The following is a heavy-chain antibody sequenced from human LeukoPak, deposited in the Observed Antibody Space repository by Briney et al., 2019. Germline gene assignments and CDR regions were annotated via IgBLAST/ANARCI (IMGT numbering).Heavy chain of an antibody. J-gene: IGHJ4*02. CDR1: GFSLHIHG. Sequence: GGSLRLSCVASGFSLHIHGMTGVRQAPGKGLEWVSSVGGGNDIHYSDSVKGRFTGSRDDAKSAVYLQMNNLRVEDTAIYFCARDATPMNGIWDHFDSWGQGTLVTVS. CDR2: VGGGNDI. D-gene: IGHD1-1*01. CDR3: ARDATPMNGIWDHFDS. V-gene: IGHV3-23*01.